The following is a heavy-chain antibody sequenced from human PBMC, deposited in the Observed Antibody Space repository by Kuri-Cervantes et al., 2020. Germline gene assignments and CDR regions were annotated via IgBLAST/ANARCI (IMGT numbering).Heavy chain of an antibody. J-gene: IGHJ5*02. CDR3: TRDGRSSTACSPWFDP. D-gene: IGHD2-2*01. CDR2: ISSSGSTI. CDR1: GFTFSGYY. Sequence: GGSLRLSCEASGFTFSGYYMTWIRQAPGKGLEWVSYISSSGSTIYYADSVKGRFTISRDNAKKSLYLQMNSLRAEDTAVYYCTRDGRSSTACSPWFDPWGQGTLVTVSS. V-gene: IGHV3-11*04.